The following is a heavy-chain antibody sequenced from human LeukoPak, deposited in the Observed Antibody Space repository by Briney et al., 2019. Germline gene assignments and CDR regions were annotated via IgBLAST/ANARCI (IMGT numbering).Heavy chain of an antibody. J-gene: IGHJ3*02. CDR1: GYTFISYG. V-gene: IGHV1-46*01. CDR3: ARARSGPYGSGSLDAFDI. Sequence: GASVKVSCKASGYTFISYGISWVRQAPGQGLEWMGIINPSGGSTSYAQKFQGRVTMARDMSTSTAYMQLSSLRSEDTAVYYCARARSGPYGSGSLDAFDIWGQGTMVTVSS. D-gene: IGHD3-10*01. CDR2: INPSGGST.